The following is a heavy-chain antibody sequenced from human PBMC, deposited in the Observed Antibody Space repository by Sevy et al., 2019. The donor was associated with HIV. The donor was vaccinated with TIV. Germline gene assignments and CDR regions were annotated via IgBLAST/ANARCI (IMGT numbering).Heavy chain of an antibody. D-gene: IGHD1-26*01. CDR3: GYSEYGYYYDY. Sequence: GGSLRLSCGASGFIFSNAWMSWVRQAPGKGLEWVARIKSKADGGTPDYATPVKGTFTISRDDSINTLYLQMNSLRTDDTAVYYCGYSEYGYYYDYWGQGTLVTVSS. J-gene: IGHJ4*02. CDR2: IKSKADGGTP. CDR1: GFIFSNAW. V-gene: IGHV3-15*01.